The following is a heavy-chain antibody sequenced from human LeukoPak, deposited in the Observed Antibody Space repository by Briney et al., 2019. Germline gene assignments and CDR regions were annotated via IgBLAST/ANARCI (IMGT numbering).Heavy chain of an antibody. J-gene: IGHJ4*02. V-gene: IGHV3-33*01. CDR1: GFTFSSYG. D-gene: IGHD6-13*01. CDR3: ARDFIAAAGTNVGY. Sequence: GGSLRLSCAASGFTFSSYGMHSVRQAPGKGLEWVAVIWYDGSNKYYADSVKGRFTISRDNSKNTLYLQMNSLRAEDTAVYYCARDFIAAAGTNVGYWGQGTLVTVSS. CDR2: IWYDGSNK.